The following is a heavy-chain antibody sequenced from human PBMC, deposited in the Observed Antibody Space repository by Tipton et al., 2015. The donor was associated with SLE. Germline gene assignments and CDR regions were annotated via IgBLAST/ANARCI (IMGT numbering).Heavy chain of an antibody. J-gene: IGHJ3*02. CDR2: IYYSGST. CDR3: ARDPAGGAFDI. Sequence: LRLSCTVSGGSVSSGSYYWSWIRQPPGKGLEWIGYIYYSGSTNYNPSLKSRVTISVDTSKNQFSLKLSSVTAADTAVYYCARDPAGGAFDIWGQGTMVPVSS. D-gene: IGHD6-19*01. V-gene: IGHV4-61*01. CDR1: GGSVSSGSYY.